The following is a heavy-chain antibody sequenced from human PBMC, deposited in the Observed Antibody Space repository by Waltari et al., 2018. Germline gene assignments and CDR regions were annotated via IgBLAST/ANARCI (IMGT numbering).Heavy chain of an antibody. CDR3: ARGGGGDWEWFDP. V-gene: IGHV4-59*01. Sequence: QVQLQASGPSLLKPSETLSLICTVSGGSISGFYWSWVRQPPGKGLDWIGYIYYTGSTNFNPSLKSRVTMSVDTSKNQFSLKLSSVTAADTAFYYCARGGGGDWEWFDPWGQGTLVTVSS. J-gene: IGHJ5*02. D-gene: IGHD2-21*02. CDR1: GGSISGFY. CDR2: IYYTGST.